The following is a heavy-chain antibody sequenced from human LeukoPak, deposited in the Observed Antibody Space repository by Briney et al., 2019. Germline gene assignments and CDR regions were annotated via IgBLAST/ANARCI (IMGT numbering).Heavy chain of an antibody. Sequence: SETLSLTCTVSGGSFSSYYWTWIRQPPGKGLEWIGYMYYSGSTNYNPSLRSRATISVDTSKNQFSLKLSSVTAADTAVYYCARLEYDILTGSRQFDYWGQGTLVTVSS. J-gene: IGHJ4*02. D-gene: IGHD3-9*01. V-gene: IGHV4-59*08. CDR3: ARLEYDILTGSRQFDY. CDR2: MYYSGST. CDR1: GGSFSSYY.